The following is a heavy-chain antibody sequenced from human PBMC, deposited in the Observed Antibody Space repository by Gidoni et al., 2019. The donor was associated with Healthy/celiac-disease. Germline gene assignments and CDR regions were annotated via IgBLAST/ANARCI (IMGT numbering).Heavy chain of an antibody. V-gene: IGHV3-9*01. CDR3: AKDLRYSSSWFGAMDV. Sequence: EVQLVESGGGLVQPGRSLRLSCADSGFTFDDYAMHWVRPAPGKGLEWVSGISWNSGSIGYADSVKGRFTISRDNAKNSLYLQMNSLRAEDTALYYCAKDLRYSSSWFGAMDVWGQGTTVTVSS. CDR1: GFTFDDYA. J-gene: IGHJ6*02. CDR2: ISWNSGSI. D-gene: IGHD6-13*01.